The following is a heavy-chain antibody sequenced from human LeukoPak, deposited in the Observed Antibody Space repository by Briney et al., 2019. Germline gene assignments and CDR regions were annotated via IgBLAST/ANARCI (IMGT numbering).Heavy chain of an antibody. CDR3: AKAPSEGYYYDSSGYYDY. Sequence: GRSLRLSCAASGFTFSSYGMHWVRQAPGKGLEWVAVISYDGSNKYYADSVKGRFTISRDNSKNTLYLQMNSLRAEDTAVYYCAKAPSEGYYYDSSGYYDYWGQGTLVTVSS. V-gene: IGHV3-30*18. D-gene: IGHD3-22*01. CDR1: GFTFSSYG. J-gene: IGHJ4*02. CDR2: ISYDGSNK.